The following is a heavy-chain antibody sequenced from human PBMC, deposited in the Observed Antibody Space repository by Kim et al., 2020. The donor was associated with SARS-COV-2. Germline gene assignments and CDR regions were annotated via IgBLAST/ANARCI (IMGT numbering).Heavy chain of an antibody. V-gene: IGHV3-30*18. Sequence: GGSLRLSCAASGFTFSSYGMHWVRQAPGKGLEWVAVISYDGSNKYYADSVKGRFTISRDNSKNTLYLQMNSLRAEDTAVYYCAKDRRVGNYYDSSGPDYWGQGTLVTVSS. CDR1: GFTFSSYG. D-gene: IGHD3-22*01. J-gene: IGHJ4*02. CDR2: ISYDGSNK. CDR3: AKDRRVGNYYDSSGPDY.